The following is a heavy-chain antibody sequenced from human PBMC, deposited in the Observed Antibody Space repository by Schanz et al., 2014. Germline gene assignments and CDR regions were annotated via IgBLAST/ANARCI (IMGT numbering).Heavy chain of an antibody. CDR1: GFTFSNFG. D-gene: IGHD6-19*01. Sequence: QVQLVESGGGVVQPGRSLRLSCAASGFTFSNFGLHWVRQAPGKGLEWVAVILYDGSKTYYADSVKGRFTISRDNSKNTLSLQMNSLRAEDTAVYYCAKCIGWYGRCAFDIWGQGTMVTVSS. CDR2: ILYDGSKT. V-gene: IGHV3-30*18. CDR3: AKCIGWYGRCAFDI. J-gene: IGHJ3*02.